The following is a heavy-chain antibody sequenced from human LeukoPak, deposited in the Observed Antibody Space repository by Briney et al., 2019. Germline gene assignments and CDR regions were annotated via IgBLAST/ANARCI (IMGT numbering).Heavy chain of an antibody. Sequence: SETLSLTCTVSGGSISSYYWSWIRQPPGKGLEWIGYIYYSGSTNYNPSLKSRVTISVDTSKNQFSLKLSSVTAADTAVYYCARSKDILTGYCFDYRGQGTLVTVSS. V-gene: IGHV4-59*01. D-gene: IGHD3-9*01. CDR1: GGSISSYY. J-gene: IGHJ4*02. CDR2: IYYSGST. CDR3: ARSKDILTGYCFDY.